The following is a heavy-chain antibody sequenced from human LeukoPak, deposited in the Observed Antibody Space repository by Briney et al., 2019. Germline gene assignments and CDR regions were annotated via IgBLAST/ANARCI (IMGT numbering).Heavy chain of an antibody. Sequence: SETLSLTCTVSGGSISSYYWSWIRQPPGKGLEWIGYIYYSGSTNYNPSLKSRVTISVDTSKNQFSLKLSSVTAADAAVYYCARLKVLLWFGELFNYGMDVWGQGTTVTVSS. CDR3: ARLKVLLWFGELFNYGMDV. CDR2: IYYSGST. V-gene: IGHV4-59*08. J-gene: IGHJ6*02. D-gene: IGHD3-10*01. CDR1: GGSISSYY.